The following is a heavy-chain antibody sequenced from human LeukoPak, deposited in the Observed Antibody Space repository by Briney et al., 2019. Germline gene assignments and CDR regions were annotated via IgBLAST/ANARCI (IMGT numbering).Heavy chain of an antibody. V-gene: IGHV3-33*03. CDR2: IWYDGSNK. CDR3: ASISYDISGYYDY. CDR1: GXTFSSYG. D-gene: IGHD3-22*01. Sequence: GGSLRLSCAASGXTFSSYGVHWVRQAPGKGLEWVAVIWYDGSNKYYADSVKGRFTISRDNAKNTLYLQMNSLRAEDTAVYFCASISYDISGYYDYWGQGTLVTVSS. J-gene: IGHJ4*02.